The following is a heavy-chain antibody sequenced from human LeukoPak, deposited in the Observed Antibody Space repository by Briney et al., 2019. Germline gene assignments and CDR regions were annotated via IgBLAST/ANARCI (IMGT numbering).Heavy chain of an antibody. CDR3: TTAGWSGYFLDY. CDR2: ISYDGSNK. J-gene: IGHJ4*02. D-gene: IGHD3-3*01. Sequence: GGSLRLSCAASGFTFSSYAMHWVRQAPGKGLEWVAVISYDGSNKYYADSVKGRFTISRDNSKNTLYLQMNSLRAEDTAVYYCTTAGWSGYFLDYWGQGTLVTVSS. V-gene: IGHV3-30*04. CDR1: GFTFSSYA.